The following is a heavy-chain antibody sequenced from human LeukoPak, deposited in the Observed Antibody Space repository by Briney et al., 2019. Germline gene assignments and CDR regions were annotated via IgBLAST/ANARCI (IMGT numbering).Heavy chain of an antibody. J-gene: IGHJ4*02. Sequence: SQTLSLTCTVSGRSISSGGYYWSWIRQHPGKGVEWIGYIYYSGSTYYNPSLKSRVTISVDTSKNQFSLKLSSVTAADTAVYYCARVNGRDGYNYDYWGQGTLVTVSS. CDR2: IYYSGST. V-gene: IGHV4-31*03. D-gene: IGHD5-24*01. CDR3: ARVNGRDGYNYDY. CDR1: GRSISSGGYY.